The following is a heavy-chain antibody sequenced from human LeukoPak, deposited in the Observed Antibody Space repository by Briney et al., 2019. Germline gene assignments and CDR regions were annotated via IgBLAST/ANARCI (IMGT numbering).Heavy chain of an antibody. V-gene: IGHV4-59*01. CDR1: GGSISDYY. Sequence: SETLSLTCIVSGGSISDYYWTWIRRPPGKGLEWIGYVYHDGTTYYNPSLRSRVTISVDRSKNQFSLKLSAVTAADTAVYYCTRAPYGYKFEYWGQGSLVTVSS. J-gene: IGHJ4*02. CDR3: TRAPYGYKFEY. D-gene: IGHD5-24*01. CDR2: VYHDGTT.